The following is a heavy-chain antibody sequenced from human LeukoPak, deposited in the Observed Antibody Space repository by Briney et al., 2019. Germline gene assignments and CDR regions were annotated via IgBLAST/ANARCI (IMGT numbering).Heavy chain of an antibody. D-gene: IGHD1-1*01. CDR3: ARQLEFGYYYYMDV. V-gene: IGHV1-46*03. CDR2: INPSGGST. Sequence: GASVKVSCKASGYTFTSYYVHWVRQAPGQGLEWMGMINPSGGSTSYAQKFHGRVAMARDTSTSTVYMELSSLRSEDTAVYYCARQLEFGYYYYMDVWGKGTTVTVSS. CDR1: GYTFTSYY. J-gene: IGHJ6*03.